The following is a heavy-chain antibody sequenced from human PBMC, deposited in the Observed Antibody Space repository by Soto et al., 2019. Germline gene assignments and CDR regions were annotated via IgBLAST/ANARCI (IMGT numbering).Heavy chain of an antibody. Sequence: GGSLRLSCAASGFTFSSYIMNWVRQSPGKGLEWVSSISSSSSYIYYADSVKGRFTISRDNAKNSLYLQMNSLRAEDTAVYYCARYRTGTIDYWGQGTLVTVSS. CDR2: ISSSSSYI. J-gene: IGHJ4*02. D-gene: IGHD1-1*01. CDR3: ARYRTGTIDY. CDR1: GFTFSSYI. V-gene: IGHV3-21*01.